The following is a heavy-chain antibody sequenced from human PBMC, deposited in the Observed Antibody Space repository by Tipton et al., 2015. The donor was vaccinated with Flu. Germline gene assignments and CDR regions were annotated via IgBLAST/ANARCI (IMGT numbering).Heavy chain of an antibody. V-gene: IGHV3-7*01. CDR1: GFTFSYFW. J-gene: IGHJ4*02. CDR2: IKQDGSEK. CDR3: AREGTLRQGTVSC. D-gene: IGHD4-17*01. Sequence: SLRLSCAASGFTFSYFWMSWVRQAPGKGLEWVANIKQDGSEKYYVDSVKGRFTISRDNAKNSLYLQMNSLRAEDTAVYYCAREGTLRQGTVSCWGLGTLVNVSS.